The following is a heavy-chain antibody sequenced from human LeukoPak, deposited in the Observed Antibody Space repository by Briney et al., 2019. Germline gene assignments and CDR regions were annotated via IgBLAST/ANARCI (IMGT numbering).Heavy chain of an antibody. CDR2: INPNSGGT. CDR3: ASERYASESYNWFDP. CDR1: GYSFTGYY. Sequence: ASVKVSCKASGYSFTGYYMLWVRQAPGQGLEWMGWINPNSGGTGYAQKFQGRVTMTRDTSISTAYMELSRLRSEDTAVYYCASERYASESYNWFDPWGQGTLVTVSS. J-gene: IGHJ5*02. V-gene: IGHV1-2*02. D-gene: IGHD3-10*01.